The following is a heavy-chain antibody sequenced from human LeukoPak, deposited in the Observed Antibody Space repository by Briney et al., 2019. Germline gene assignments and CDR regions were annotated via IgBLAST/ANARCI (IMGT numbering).Heavy chain of an antibody. CDR2: IKEDGSEK. CDR3: TKSTDLWFYGMDV. J-gene: IGHJ6*02. CDR1: GFTFSTYW. Sequence: GGSLRLSCAASGFTFSTYWMSWVRQAPGKGLEWVANIKEDGSEKYYGDSVKGRFTISRDNAKNSLYLQMSSLRTDDTATYYCTKSTDLWFYGMDVWGQGTTVSVSS. V-gene: IGHV3-7*03. D-gene: IGHD3-9*01.